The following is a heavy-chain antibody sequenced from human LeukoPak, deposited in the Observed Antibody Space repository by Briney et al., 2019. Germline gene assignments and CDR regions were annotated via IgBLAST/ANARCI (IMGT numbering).Heavy chain of an antibody. J-gene: IGHJ4*02. V-gene: IGHV1-69*06. CDR3: ARDRVGYCSSTSCYHFDY. D-gene: IGHD2-2*01. CDR2: IIPTFGTA. Sequence: GASVKVSCKASGGTFSSYAISWVRQAPGQGLEWMGGIIPTFGTANYAQKFQGRVTITADKSTSTAYMELSSLRSEDTAVYYCARDRVGYCSSTSCYHFDYWGQGTLVTVSS. CDR1: GGTFSSYA.